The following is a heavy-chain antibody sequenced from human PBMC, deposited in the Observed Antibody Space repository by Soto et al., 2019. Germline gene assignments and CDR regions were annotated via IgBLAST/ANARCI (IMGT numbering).Heavy chain of an antibody. CDR3: AREKTGYCSSTSCYLHGMDV. CDR1: RFTFSDYS. CDR2: ISTTSSYI. V-gene: IGHV3-21*01. D-gene: IGHD2-2*01. Sequence: GGSLRLSCAASRFTFSDYSMNWVRQAPGKGLEWVSSISTTSSYIYYADSVKGRFTISRDNAKNSLYLLLNSLRAEDTAVYYCAREKTGYCSSTSCYLHGMDVWGQGTTVTVSS. J-gene: IGHJ6*02.